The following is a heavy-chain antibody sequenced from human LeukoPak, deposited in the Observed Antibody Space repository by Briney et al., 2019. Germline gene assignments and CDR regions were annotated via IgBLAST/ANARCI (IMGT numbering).Heavy chain of an antibody. J-gene: IGHJ3*02. D-gene: IGHD3-9*01. Sequence: ASVKVSCKASGYTFTSYYMHWVRQAPGQGLEWMGIINPSGGSTGYAQKFQGRVTMTRDTSTSTVYMELSSLRSEDTAVYYCARDDYYDILTGYQGAFDIWGQGTMVTVSS. CDR2: INPSGGST. V-gene: IGHV1-46*01. CDR3: ARDDYYDILTGYQGAFDI. CDR1: GYTFTSYY.